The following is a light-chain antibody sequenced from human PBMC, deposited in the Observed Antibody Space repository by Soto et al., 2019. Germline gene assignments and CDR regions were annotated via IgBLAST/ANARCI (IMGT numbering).Light chain of an antibody. Sequence: DIQVTQSPSSVSASVGDRVTITCRASQGLVSWLAWYQQKPGKAPKLLIYSASSFQSGVPSRFSGSGSGTDFTLTISSLQPEDFVTYYCQQTSSFPLTFGGGNKVELK. CDR3: QQTSSFPLT. CDR2: SAS. J-gene: IGKJ4*01. V-gene: IGKV1-12*01. CDR1: QGLVSW.